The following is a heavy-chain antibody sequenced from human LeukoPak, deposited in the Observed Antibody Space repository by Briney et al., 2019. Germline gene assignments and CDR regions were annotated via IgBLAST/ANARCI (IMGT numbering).Heavy chain of an antibody. V-gene: IGHV1-8*01. J-gene: IGHJ5*02. Sequence: ASVKVSCKASGYTFTSYDINWVRQATGQGLEWMGWMSPNSGNTGYARKFQGRISMTRSTSIGTAYMELSSLTSEDTAVYYCARDYGDNSGWFDPWGQGTLVTVSS. CDR2: MSPNSGNT. CDR3: ARDYGDNSGWFDP. CDR1: GYTFTSYD. D-gene: IGHD4-23*01.